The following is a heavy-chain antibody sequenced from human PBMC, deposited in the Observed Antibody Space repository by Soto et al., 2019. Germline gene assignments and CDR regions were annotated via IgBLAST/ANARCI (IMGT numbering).Heavy chain of an antibody. CDR3: AREPRYCGGGSCSITGDAYDI. CDR2: ISNRGDT. Sequence: EVQLVESGGGLVQPGGSLRLSCTASGFIVSDTYVNWVRQAPGKGLEWVSVISNRGDTHYADSVRGRFSLSRDISDNTLHLQMNSLRVEDTAVYYCAREPRYCGGGSCSITGDAYDIWGQGTMVTVSS. J-gene: IGHJ3*02. D-gene: IGHD2-15*01. CDR1: GFIVSDTY. V-gene: IGHV3-66*01.